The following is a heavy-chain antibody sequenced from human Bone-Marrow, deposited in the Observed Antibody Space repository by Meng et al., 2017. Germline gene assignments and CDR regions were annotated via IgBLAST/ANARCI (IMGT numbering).Heavy chain of an antibody. CDR2: INHSGST. CDR3: ARGPTTMAHDFDY. CDR1: GGSFSDYY. J-gene: IGHJ4*02. V-gene: IGHV4-34*01. D-gene: IGHD4-11*01. Sequence: QWQLQQWGAGLLKPSETLSLTCVVSGGSFSDYYWSWIRRPPGKGLEWIGEINHSGSTNYNPSLESRATISVDTSQNNLSLKLSSVTAADSAVYYCARGPTTMAHDFDYWGQGTLVTVSS.